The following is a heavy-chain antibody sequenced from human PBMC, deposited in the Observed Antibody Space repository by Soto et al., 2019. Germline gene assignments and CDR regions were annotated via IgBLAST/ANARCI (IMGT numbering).Heavy chain of an antibody. D-gene: IGHD2-15*01. V-gene: IGHV3-23*01. CDR2: ISATGGST. CDR3: AKDLSSYYYFDV. Sequence: PGGSLRLSCAASGFTFGIYAMTWVRQAPGKGLEWVSTISATGGSTFYADSVKGRFTISRDNSKNTLYLQMNSLRAEDTAIYYCAKDLSSYYYFDVWGQGTLVTVSS. CDR1: GFTFGIYA. J-gene: IGHJ4*02.